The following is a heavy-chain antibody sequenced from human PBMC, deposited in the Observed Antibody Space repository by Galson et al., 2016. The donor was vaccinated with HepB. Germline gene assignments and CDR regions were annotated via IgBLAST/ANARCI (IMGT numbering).Heavy chain of an antibody. Sequence: QVQLQESGPGLVKPSETLSLTCTVSGASVTNTNWWTWVRPPPGKGPEWIGEIYDSENTNYTPSLKSRVTLSIDASKNQFSLTVNSVTAADTAVYFCARDGDGYNSPLHYWGPGTLVTVSS. CDR2: IYDSENT. V-gene: IGHV4-4*02. CDR3: ARDGDGYNSPLHY. J-gene: IGHJ4*02. D-gene: IGHD5-24*01. CDR1: GASVTNTNW.